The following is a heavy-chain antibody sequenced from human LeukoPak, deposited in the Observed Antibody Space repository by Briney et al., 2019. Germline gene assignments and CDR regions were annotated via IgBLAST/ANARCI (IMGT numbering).Heavy chain of an antibody. Sequence: PWGSLTLSCAASGFTFRSYAMTWVRQAPGKGLEWVSGISADGGYTYYADSVKGRFTISRDDSKNTLYLHMNSLRAEDTAVYYCAKDGSYYFDYWGQGTPVTLYS. CDR1: GFTFRSYA. CDR2: ISADGGYT. V-gene: IGHV3-23*01. J-gene: IGHJ4*02. CDR3: AKDGSYYFDY.